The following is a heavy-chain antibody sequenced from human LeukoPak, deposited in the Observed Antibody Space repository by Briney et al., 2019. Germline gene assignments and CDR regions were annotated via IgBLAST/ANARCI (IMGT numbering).Heavy chain of an antibody. CDR3: ARGLRAAPYYYYGMDV. V-gene: IGHV3-30*03. CDR1: GFTFSSHG. CDR2: VSDDGSTT. Sequence: PGGSLRLSCGASGFTFSSHGMHWVRQAPGKGLEWVAVVSDDGSTTYYADSVKGRFTISRDNSKNTLYLQMNSLRAEDTAVYYCARGLRAAPYYYYGMDVWGQGTTVTVSS. J-gene: IGHJ6*02. D-gene: IGHD2-15*01.